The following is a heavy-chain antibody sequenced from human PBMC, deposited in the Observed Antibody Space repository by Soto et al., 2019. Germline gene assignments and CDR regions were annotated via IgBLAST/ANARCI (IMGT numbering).Heavy chain of an antibody. V-gene: IGHV3-9*01. CDR2: ISWNSGSI. D-gene: IGHD6-13*01. CDR1: GFTFDDYA. CDR3: ASLSSGYRLDY. Sequence: SLRLSCAASGFTFDDYAMHWVRQAPGKGLEWVSGISWNSGSIGYADSVKGRFTISRDNAKNSLYLQMNSLRAEDTAVYYCASLSSGYRLDYWGQGTLVTVSS. J-gene: IGHJ4*02.